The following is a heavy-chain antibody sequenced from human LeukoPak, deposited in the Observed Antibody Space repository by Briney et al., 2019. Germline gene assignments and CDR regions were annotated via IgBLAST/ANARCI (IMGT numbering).Heavy chain of an antibody. Sequence: GGSLRLSCAASGFRFSEYSMNWVRQAPGKGLEWVSAISRSGATTYYADSVKGRFTISRDNSKNTLWLLMNTLRAEDTAVYYCAKDHEMATITDYWGQGTLVTVSS. V-gene: IGHV3-23*01. CDR1: GFRFSEYS. CDR3: AKDHEMATITDY. D-gene: IGHD5-24*01. J-gene: IGHJ4*02. CDR2: ISRSGATT.